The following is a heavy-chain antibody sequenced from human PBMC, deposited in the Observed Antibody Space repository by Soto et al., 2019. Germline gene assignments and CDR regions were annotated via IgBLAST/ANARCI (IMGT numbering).Heavy chain of an antibody. CDR2: IIPILGIA. CDR1: GGTFSSYT. D-gene: IGHD5-12*01. Sequence: SVKVSCKASGGTFSSYTISWVRQAPGQGLEWMGRIIPILGIANYAQKFQGRVTITADKSTSTAYMELSSLRSEDTAVYYCASHAQIVAGKPFHYWGQRTLVTVSS. V-gene: IGHV1-69*02. J-gene: IGHJ4*02. CDR3: ASHAQIVAGKPFHY.